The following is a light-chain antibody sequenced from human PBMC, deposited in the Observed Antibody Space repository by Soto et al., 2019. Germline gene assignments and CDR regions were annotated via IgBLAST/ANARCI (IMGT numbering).Light chain of an antibody. CDR2: DAS. CDR1: HSVTNNY. Sequence: ETVLTQSPGTLSLSPGESASLSCRASHSVTNNYLAWYQQRPGQAPRLPIYDASNRATGIPARFSGSGSGTDFTLTIGSLEPEDFAVYYCQQRSNWPITFGQGTRLEIK. V-gene: IGKV3D-20*02. J-gene: IGKJ5*01. CDR3: QQRSNWPIT.